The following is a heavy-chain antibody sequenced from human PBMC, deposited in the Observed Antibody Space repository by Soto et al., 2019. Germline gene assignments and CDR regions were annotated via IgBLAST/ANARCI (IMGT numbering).Heavy chain of an antibody. J-gene: IGHJ4*02. CDR2: INHSGST. CDR3: ARGHSSGWYSPD. V-gene: IGHV4-34*01. Sequence: LSLTCAVYGGSFSGYYWSWIRQPPGKGLEWIGEINHSGSTNYNPSLKSRVTISVDTSKNQFSLKLSSVTAADTAVYYCARGHSSGWYSPDWGQGTLVTVSS. CDR1: GGSFSGYY. D-gene: IGHD6-19*01.